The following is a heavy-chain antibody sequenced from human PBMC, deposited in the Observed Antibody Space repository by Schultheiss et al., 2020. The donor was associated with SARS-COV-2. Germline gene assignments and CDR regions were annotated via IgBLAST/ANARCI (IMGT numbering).Heavy chain of an antibody. J-gene: IGHJ4*02. CDR3: ARGYCSGGSCQRGY. V-gene: IGHV3-7*01. Sequence: GGSLRLSCEASGFAFSDFWMTWVRQAPGKGLEWVANIRQDGSEKHYVDSAKGRFTISRDNSKNTLFLQMNSLRVDDTAVYYCARGYCSGGSCQRGYWGQGTLVTVSS. D-gene: IGHD2-15*01. CDR1: GFAFSDFW. CDR2: IRQDGSEK.